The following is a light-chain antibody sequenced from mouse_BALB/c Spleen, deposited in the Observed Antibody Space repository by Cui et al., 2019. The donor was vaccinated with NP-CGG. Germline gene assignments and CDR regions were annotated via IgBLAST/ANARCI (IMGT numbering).Light chain of an antibody. Sequence: HAVVTQESALTTSPGETVTLTCRSSTGAVTTSNYASWVQEKPDHLFTGLIGGTNNRAPGVPARFSGSLIGDKAALTITGAQTEDEAIYFCALWYSNHWVFGGGTKLTVL. J-gene: IGLJ1*01. CDR2: GTN. V-gene: IGLV1*01. CDR3: ALWYSNHWV. CDR1: TGAVTTSNY.